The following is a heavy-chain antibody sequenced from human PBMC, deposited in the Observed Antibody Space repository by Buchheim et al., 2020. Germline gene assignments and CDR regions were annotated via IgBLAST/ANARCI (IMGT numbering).Heavy chain of an antibody. CDR2: ISAGGGNT. CDR1: GLTFSTYA. V-gene: IGHV3-23*01. Sequence: EVQLLESGGGLVQPGGSLRLSCAASGLTFSTYAMSWVRQAPGKGLECVSAISAGGGNTYYADSVKGRFTIPRDNSKNTVHLQMNSLRAEDTAAYYCANRRDYFDYWGQGT. J-gene: IGHJ4*02. CDR3: ANRRDYFDY.